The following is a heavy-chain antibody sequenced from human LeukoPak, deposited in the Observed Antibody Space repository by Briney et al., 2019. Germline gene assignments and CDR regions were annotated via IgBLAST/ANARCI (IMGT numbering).Heavy chain of an antibody. J-gene: IGHJ4*02. CDR3: VKEFGGHTYGAYFDF. V-gene: IGHV3-30*04. CDR1: GFTFSHYA. CDR2: VSSTGSAQ. D-gene: IGHD5-18*01. Sequence: GGSLRLSCAASGFTFSHYAMYWVRQAPGKGLEWVAVVSSTGSAQYYDDSVRGRFTISRDNAEDMLYLQMKSLRPEDTAVYYCVKEFGGHTYGAYFDFWGLGTLVTVSS.